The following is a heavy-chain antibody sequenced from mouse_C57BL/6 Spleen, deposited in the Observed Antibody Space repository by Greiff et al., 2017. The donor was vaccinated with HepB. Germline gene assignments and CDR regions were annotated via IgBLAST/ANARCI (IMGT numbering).Heavy chain of an antibody. J-gene: IGHJ4*01. D-gene: IGHD4-1*02. CDR2: IRLKSDNYAT. V-gene: IGHV6-3*01. CDR1: GFTFSNYW. Sequence: EVKLVESGGGLVQPGGSMKLSCVASGFTFSNYWMNWVRQSPEKGLEWVAQIRLKSDNYATHYAESVKGRFTISRDDSKSSVYLQMNNLRAEDTGIYYCTETQLGHYYAMDYWGQGTSVTVSS. CDR3: TETQLGHYYAMDY.